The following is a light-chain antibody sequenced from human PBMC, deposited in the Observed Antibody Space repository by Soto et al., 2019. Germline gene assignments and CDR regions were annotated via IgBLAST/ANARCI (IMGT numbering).Light chain of an antibody. Sequence: DIQMTQSPSTLSASVGDRVTITCRASQSISSWLAWYQQKPGKAPKLLIYDASSLESGVPSRFSGSGSGTEFTLTISSLQPDDFATYYCQQYNSYSSRLFGHGTKVDIK. CDR3: QQYNSYSSRL. J-gene: IGKJ3*01. V-gene: IGKV1-5*01. CDR1: QSISSW. CDR2: DAS.